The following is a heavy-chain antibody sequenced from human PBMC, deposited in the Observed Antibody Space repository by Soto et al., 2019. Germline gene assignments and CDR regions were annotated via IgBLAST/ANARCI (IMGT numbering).Heavy chain of an antibody. D-gene: IGHD2-15*01. CDR1: GGSISRGAYF. Sequence: QVHLQESGPGQVRPSQTLSLSCSVSGGSISRGAYFWTWIRQFPGKGLEGIAYISYTGATYYNPSLKSRVTILADTSKNQFSLKLNSVTSADTAVYYCARGGPVSVSPAWQLLGYFDDWGQGTLVTVSS. CDR2: ISYTGAT. V-gene: IGHV4-31*03. J-gene: IGHJ4*02. CDR3: ARGGPVSVSPAWQLLGYFDD.